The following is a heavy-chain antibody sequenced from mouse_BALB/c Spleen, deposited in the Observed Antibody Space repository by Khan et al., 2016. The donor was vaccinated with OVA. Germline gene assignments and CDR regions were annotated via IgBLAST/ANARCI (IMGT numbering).Heavy chain of an antibody. CDR3: ARTAWGYFDY. J-gene: IGHJ2*03. D-gene: IGHD1-2*01. Sequence: DVQLVESGGGVVKPGGSLKLSCAASGFTFSNYAMSWVRQTPEKRLEWVATISSGGSYTYYTDSVKGRFTISRDNARNTLYVQMSSLRSEDTAIYYCARTAWGYFDYWGQGTSLTVSS. CDR2: ISSGGSYT. CDR1: GFTFSNYA. V-gene: IGHV5-9-3*01.